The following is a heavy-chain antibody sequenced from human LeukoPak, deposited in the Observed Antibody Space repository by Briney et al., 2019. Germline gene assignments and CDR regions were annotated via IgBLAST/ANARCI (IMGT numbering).Heavy chain of an antibody. J-gene: IGHJ4*02. CDR3: PRGGDDYNLIFDY. CDR1: GYTFTGYF. Sequence: ASVKVSCKASGYTFTGYFMHWVRQAPGQGLEGMGWINPNSGGTNYAQKFQERGTMTRETSISTDYMELSRLRSDETAVYYCPRGGDDYNLIFDYWGRGPLVTVSS. D-gene: IGHD5-24*01. V-gene: IGHV1-2*02. CDR2: INPNSGGT.